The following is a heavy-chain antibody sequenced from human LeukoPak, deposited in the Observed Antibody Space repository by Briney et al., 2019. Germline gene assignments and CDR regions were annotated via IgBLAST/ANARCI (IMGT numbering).Heavy chain of an antibody. V-gene: IGHV3-74*01. CDR2: INNDGTYT. Sequence: GGSLRLSCAVSGFTSSSYWMHWVRQAPGKGLVWVSRINNDGTYTVYADSVKGRFTISRDNAKNTLYLQMNSLRPEDTAVYYCGREIEAPGKTLDYRGQGTLVTVSS. CDR3: GREIEAPGKTLDY. J-gene: IGHJ4*02. CDR1: GFTSSSYW.